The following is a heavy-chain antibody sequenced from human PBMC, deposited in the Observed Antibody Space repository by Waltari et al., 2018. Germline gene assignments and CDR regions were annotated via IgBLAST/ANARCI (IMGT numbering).Heavy chain of an antibody. D-gene: IGHD5-12*01. CDR1: GYALSELS. V-gene: IGHV1-3*01. J-gene: IGHJ4*02. CDR2: INAGNGNT. CDR3: ARVGSGYDYYYFDY. Sequence: QVQLEQSGAEVKKPGASMKVSCKVSGYALSELSMHWVRQAPGEGLEWMGWINAGNGNTKYSQKFQGRVTITRDTSASTAYMELSSLRSEDTAVYYCARVGSGYDYYYFDYWGQGTLVTVSS.